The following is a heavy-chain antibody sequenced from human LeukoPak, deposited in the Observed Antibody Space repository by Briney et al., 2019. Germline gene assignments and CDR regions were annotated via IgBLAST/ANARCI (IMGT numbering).Heavy chain of an antibody. CDR2: ISSSSTSI. D-gene: IGHD4-17*01. V-gene: IGHV3-48*04. J-gene: IGHJ4*02. CDR3: ARDFRGHGDYGLYFDY. CDR1: GFIFSSFS. Sequence: PGGSLRLSCAASGFIFSSFSMNWVRQAPGRGLEWVSYISSSSTSINYPDSVKGRFTISRDNARNSLFLQMNSLRAEDTAVYYCARDFRGHGDYGLYFDYWGQGALVTVSS.